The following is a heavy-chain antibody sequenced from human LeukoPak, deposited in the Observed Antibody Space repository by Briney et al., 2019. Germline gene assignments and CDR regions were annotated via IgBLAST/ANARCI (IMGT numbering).Heavy chain of an antibody. J-gene: IGHJ3*01. CDR1: GYTFTGYY. V-gene: IGHV1-2*02. D-gene: IGHD2-2*01. CDR2: INPNSGGT. Sequence: AASVKVSCKASGYTFTGYYMHWVRQAPGQGLEWMGWINPNSGGTNYAQKFQGRVTMTRDTSISTAYMELSRLRSDDTAVYYCASAHCSGSSCFWGAFEFWGQGTMVTVSS. CDR3: ASAHCSGSSCFWGAFEF.